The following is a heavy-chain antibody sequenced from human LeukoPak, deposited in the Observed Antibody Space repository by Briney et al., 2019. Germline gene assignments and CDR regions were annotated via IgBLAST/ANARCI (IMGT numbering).Heavy chain of an antibody. CDR3: ARDSDSSGYYYWYFDL. V-gene: IGHV3-48*03. CDR1: GFTFSNYK. J-gene: IGHJ2*01. D-gene: IGHD3-22*01. Sequence: PGGSLRLSCAASGFTFSNYKMNWVRQAPGKGLEWVSYISSSGSIIYYSDSVKGRFTISRDNAKNSLSLQMNSLRAEDTAVYYCARDSDSSGYYYWYFDLWGRGTLVTVSS. CDR2: ISSSGSII.